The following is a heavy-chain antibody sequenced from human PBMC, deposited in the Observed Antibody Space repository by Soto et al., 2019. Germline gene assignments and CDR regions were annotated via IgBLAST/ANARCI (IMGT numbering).Heavy chain of an antibody. Sequence: SETLSLTCTVSGGSISSGGYYWSWIRQHPGKGLEWIGYIYYSGSTYYNPSLKSRVTISVDTSKNQFSLKLSSVTAADTAVYYCARYYYDSSGYYQDFDYWGQGTLVTVSS. D-gene: IGHD3-22*01. CDR1: GGSISSGGYY. V-gene: IGHV4-31*03. J-gene: IGHJ4*02. CDR3: ARYYYDSSGYYQDFDY. CDR2: IYYSGST.